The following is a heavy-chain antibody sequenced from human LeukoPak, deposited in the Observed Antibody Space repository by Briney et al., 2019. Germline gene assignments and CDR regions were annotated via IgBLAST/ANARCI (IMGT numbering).Heavy chain of an antibody. CDR2: ISSSGTTI. Sequence: QPGGSLRLSCAASGFTFSSYEMNWVRQAPGKGLEWVAYISSSGTTIYYADSVKGRFTISRDNAKNSLYLQMNRLRAEDTAVYYCARGGYCSSSICYSLNAFDIWGQGTMFIVSS. CDR1: GFTFSSYE. J-gene: IGHJ3*02. D-gene: IGHD2-2*01. V-gene: IGHV3-48*03. CDR3: ARGGYCSSSICYSLNAFDI.